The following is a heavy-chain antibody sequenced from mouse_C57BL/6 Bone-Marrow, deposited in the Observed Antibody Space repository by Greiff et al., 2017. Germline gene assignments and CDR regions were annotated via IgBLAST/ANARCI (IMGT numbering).Heavy chain of an antibody. Sequence: VQLQQSGAELVRPGASVKLSCTASGFNIKDDYMHWVKQRPEQGLEWIGWIDPENGDTEYASKFQGKATITADTSSNTAYLQLSSLTSEDTAVYYCTTLDYGSSYAMDYWGQGTSVTVS. V-gene: IGHV14-4*01. CDR1: GFNIKDDY. CDR2: IDPENGDT. CDR3: TTLDYGSSYAMDY. D-gene: IGHD1-1*01. J-gene: IGHJ4*01.